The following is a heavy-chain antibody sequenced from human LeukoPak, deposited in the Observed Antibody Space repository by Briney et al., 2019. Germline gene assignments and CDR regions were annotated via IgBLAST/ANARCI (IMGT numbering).Heavy chain of an antibody. V-gene: IGHV4-34*01. Sequence: SETLSLTCAVHGGSFSGYYWIWIRQPPGKGLEWIGGINHSGSTNYNPSLKSRATISVDTSKNQFSLKLSSVTAADTAVYYCARGPNYYGSSGYSDYWGQGTLVTVSS. CDR1: GGSFSGYY. J-gene: IGHJ4*02. CDR3: ARGPNYYGSSGYSDY. CDR2: INHSGST. D-gene: IGHD3-22*01.